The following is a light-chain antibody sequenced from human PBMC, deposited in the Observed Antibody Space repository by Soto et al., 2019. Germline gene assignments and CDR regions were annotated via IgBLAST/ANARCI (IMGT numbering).Light chain of an antibody. CDR1: QSVSSSQ. CDR2: GAS. Sequence: EIVLTQSPGTLSLSPGESATLSCRASQSVSSSQVAWYQQKPGQAPRLLIYGASSRATGIPDRFSGVGSETDFTLTISRLEPEDFAVYYCQQYYTSPHTFGQGTKLEIK. CDR3: QQYYTSPHT. V-gene: IGKV3-20*01. J-gene: IGKJ2*01.